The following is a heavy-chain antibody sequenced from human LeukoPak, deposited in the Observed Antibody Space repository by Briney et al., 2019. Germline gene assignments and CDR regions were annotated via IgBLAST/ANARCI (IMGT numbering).Heavy chain of an antibody. CDR3: ARSLSVRWFYFDY. V-gene: IGHV3-11*01. CDR1: EFILRDYD. D-gene: IGHD3-9*01. CDR2: ITTGSAK. Sequence: GGSLRLSCVASEFILRDYDMSWIRQAPGKGLEWVSYITTGSAKYYADSVRGRFTISRDNDRNSLFLQLNSLEFEDTAIYYCARSLSVRWFYFDYWGQGILVTVSS. J-gene: IGHJ4*02.